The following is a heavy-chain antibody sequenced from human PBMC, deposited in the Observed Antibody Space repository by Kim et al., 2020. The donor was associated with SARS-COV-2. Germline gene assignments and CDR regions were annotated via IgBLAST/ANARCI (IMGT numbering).Heavy chain of an antibody. CDR3: ARTVGVDDAFDI. J-gene: IGHJ3*02. V-gene: IGHV5-51*01. Sequence: RYSPSFQGQVTISADKSISTAYLQWSSLKASDTAMYYCARTVGVDDAFDIWGQGTMVTVSS. D-gene: IGHD3-16*01.